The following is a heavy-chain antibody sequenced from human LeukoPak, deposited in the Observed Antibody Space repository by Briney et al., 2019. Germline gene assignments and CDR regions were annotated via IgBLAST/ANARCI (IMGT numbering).Heavy chain of an antibody. Sequence: QPGGSLRLSCAASGSTFSSYAMSWVRQAPGKGLEWVSAISGSGGSTYYADSVKGRFTISRDNSKNTLYLQMNSLRAEDTAVYYCAKADSSWFSCLNYWGQGTLVTVSS. D-gene: IGHD3-10*01. V-gene: IGHV3-23*01. CDR1: GSTFSSYA. J-gene: IGHJ4*02. CDR3: AKADSSWFSCLNY. CDR2: ISGSGGST.